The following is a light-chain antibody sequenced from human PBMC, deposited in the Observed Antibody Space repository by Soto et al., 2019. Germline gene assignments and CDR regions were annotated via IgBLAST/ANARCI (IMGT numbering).Light chain of an antibody. Sequence: EIVMTQSPATLSVSPGERVTLSCRASQNVGSNVAWYQQKRGQAPRLLVYGASLRATGIAARFSGSGSGTEFTLTISRLQYEDFAVYYCQQHNTWPSFGQGTKVEI. CDR3: QQHNTWPS. CDR2: GAS. V-gene: IGKV3-15*01. CDR1: QNVGSN. J-gene: IGKJ1*01.